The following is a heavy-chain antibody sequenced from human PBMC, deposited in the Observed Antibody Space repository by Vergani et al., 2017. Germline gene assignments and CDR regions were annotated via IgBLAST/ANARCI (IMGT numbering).Heavy chain of an antibody. D-gene: IGHD2-2*01. CDR2: INPNSGGT. J-gene: IGHJ5*02. V-gene: IGHV1-2*02. Sequence: VQLVQSGAEVKKPGASVKVSCKASGYTFTGYYMHWVRQAPGQGLEWMGWINPNSGGTNYAQKFQGRVTMTRDTSISTAYMELSRLRSDDTAVYYCARAYFSSTSCYLFWFDPWGQGTLVTVSS. CDR3: ARAYFSSTSCYLFWFDP. CDR1: GYTFTGYY.